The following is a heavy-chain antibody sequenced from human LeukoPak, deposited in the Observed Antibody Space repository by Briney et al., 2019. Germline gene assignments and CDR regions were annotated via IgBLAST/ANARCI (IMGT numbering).Heavy chain of an antibody. CDR1: GGSISSYS. V-gene: IGHV4-59*12. CDR3: ARDRHALRFLEGYYYYMDV. Sequence: SETLSLTCTVSGGSISSYSWSWIRQPPGKGLEWLGYIYHTGITNYNPSLKSRVTISVDTSKNQFSLKLSSVTAADTAVYYCARDRHALRFLEGYYYYMDVWGKGTTVTVSS. CDR2: IYHTGIT. J-gene: IGHJ6*03. D-gene: IGHD3-3*01.